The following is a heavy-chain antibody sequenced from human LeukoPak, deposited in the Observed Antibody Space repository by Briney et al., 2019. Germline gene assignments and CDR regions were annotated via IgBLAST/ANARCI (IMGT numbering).Heavy chain of an antibody. V-gene: IGHV3-30*18. Sequence: GGSLRLSCAASGFTFSSYGMHWVRQAPGKRLEWVAVISYDGSNKYYADSVKGRFTISRDNSKNTLYLQMNSLRAEDTAVYYCAKEGLRSGYGHFDYWGQGTLVTVSS. J-gene: IGHJ4*02. D-gene: IGHD5-12*01. CDR1: GFTFSSYG. CDR3: AKEGLRSGYGHFDY. CDR2: ISYDGSNK.